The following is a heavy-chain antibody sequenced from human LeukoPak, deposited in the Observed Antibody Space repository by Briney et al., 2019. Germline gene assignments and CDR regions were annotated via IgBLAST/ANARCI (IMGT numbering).Heavy chain of an antibody. D-gene: IGHD2-15*01. V-gene: IGHV1-18*01. CDR1: GYTFTSYG. J-gene: IGHJ4*02. CDR2: ISAYNGNT. CDR3: ARDKGYCSGGSCYYVFDY. Sequence: ASVKVSCKASGYTFTSYGISWVRQAPGQGLEWMGWISAYNGNTNYAQKLQGRVTMTTDTSTGTAYMELRSLRSDDTAVYYCARDKGYCSGGSCYYVFDYWGQGTLVTVSS.